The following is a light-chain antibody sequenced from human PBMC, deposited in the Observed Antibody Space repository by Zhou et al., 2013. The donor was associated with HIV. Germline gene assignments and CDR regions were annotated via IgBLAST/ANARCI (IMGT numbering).Light chain of an antibody. CDR3: QQRSSWPLT. CDR1: QDITSS. Sequence: ETVMAQSPATLSVSPGERVTLSCRASQDITSSLAWYQQRPGQAPRLLIYGTSTRATGVPARFRGSGSGADFTLTISSLEPEDFGVYYCQQRSSWPLTFGGGTKVE. J-gene: IGKJ4*01. CDR2: GTS. V-gene: IGKV3D-15*01.